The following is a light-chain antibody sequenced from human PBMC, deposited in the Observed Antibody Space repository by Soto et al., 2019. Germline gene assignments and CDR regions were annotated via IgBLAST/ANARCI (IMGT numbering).Light chain of an antibody. CDR3: MQRIEFPLT. V-gene: IGKV3-20*01. Sequence: EIFLAQAPCSLCLSPVERATLSCRASQSVSSSYLAWYQQKPGQAPRLLIYGASSRATGIPDRFSGSGSGTDFTLKISRVEAEDVGVYYCMQRIEFPLTFGQGTKVDIK. CDR2: GAS. J-gene: IGKJ1*01. CDR1: QSVSSSY.